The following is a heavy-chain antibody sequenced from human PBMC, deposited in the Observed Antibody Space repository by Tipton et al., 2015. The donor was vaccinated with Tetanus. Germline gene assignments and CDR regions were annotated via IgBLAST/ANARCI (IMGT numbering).Heavy chain of an antibody. CDR2: IYPADSNT. V-gene: IGHV5-51*01. J-gene: IGHJ4*02. Sequence: VQLVQSGAEVKKPGESLQISCKGSGYNFTIYYIGWVRQMPGKGLEWMGIIYPADSNTIYGPSFQGQVTISADRSTNTAYLQWSSLQASDTAIYYCARRRTTTALANYFDSWGQGTQVTVSS. CDR3: ARRRTTTALANYFDS. CDR1: GYNFTIYY. D-gene: IGHD1-1*01.